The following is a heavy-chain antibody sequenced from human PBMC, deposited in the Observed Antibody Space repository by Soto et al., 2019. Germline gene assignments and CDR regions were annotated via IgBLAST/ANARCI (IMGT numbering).Heavy chain of an antibody. CDR2: IYHSGST. CDR3: ARVERWLQNFDY. V-gene: IGHV4-4*02. CDR1: GGSISSSNW. Sequence: ASETLSLTCAVSGGSISSSNWWSWVRQPPGKGLEWIGEIYHSGSTNYNPSLKSRVTISVDKSKNQFSLKLSSVTAADTAVYYCARVERWLQNFDYWGQGTLVTVSS. D-gene: IGHD5-12*01. J-gene: IGHJ4*02.